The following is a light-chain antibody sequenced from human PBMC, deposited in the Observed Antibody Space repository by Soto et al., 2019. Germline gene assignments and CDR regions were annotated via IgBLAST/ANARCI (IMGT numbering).Light chain of an antibody. CDR2: GIS. Sequence: EIVLTQSPGTLSLSPGERATLSCRASPTISSSYLAWYQQKPGQAPRLLMYGISRRATGIPDRFSGSGSGTDFTLTITRPEPEDFAVYYCQQYGSSPPWTFGQGTKVDIK. V-gene: IGKV3-20*01. CDR3: QQYGSSPPWT. CDR1: PTISSSY. J-gene: IGKJ1*01.